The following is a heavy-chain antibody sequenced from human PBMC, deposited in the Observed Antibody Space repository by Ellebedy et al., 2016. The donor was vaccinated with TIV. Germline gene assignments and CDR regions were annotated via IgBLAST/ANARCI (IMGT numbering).Heavy chain of an antibody. CDR2: LYSGGRA. CDR3: ARLSEKDV. Sequence: GESLKISCAASGLAVSSNYMTWVRQAPGKGLEWVSVLYSGGRAYYADSVKGRFTISRDNSKNTVYLQMNSVSIEDTAVYYCARLSEKDVWGQGTTVTVSS. CDR1: GLAVSSNY. D-gene: IGHD4/OR15-4a*01. J-gene: IGHJ6*02. V-gene: IGHV3-53*01.